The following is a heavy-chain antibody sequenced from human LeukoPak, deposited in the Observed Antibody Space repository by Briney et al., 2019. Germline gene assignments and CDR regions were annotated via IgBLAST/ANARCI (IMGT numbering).Heavy chain of an antibody. J-gene: IGHJ5*02. D-gene: IGHD2-2*01. CDR3: ARQWSFVVVPAANLRIFDP. CDR2: ISAYNGNT. CDR1: GYTFTSYG. V-gene: IGHV1-18*01. Sequence: ASVKVSCKASGYTFTSYGISWVRQAPGQGLEWMGWISAYNGNTNYAQKLQGRVTMTTDTSTSTAYMELRSLRSDDTAVYYCARQWSFVVVPAANLRIFDPWGQGTLVTVSS.